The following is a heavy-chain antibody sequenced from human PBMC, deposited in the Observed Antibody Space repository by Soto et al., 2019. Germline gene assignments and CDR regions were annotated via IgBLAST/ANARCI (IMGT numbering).Heavy chain of an antibody. CDR1: GGSVSSGSYY. V-gene: IGHV4-61*01. J-gene: IGHJ4*02. D-gene: IGHD2-15*01. CDR3: AVRPAKKVVWYYFDY. CDR2: IYYSGST. Sequence: SETLSLTCTVSGGSVSSGSYYWSWIRQPPGKGLEWIGYIYYSGSTNYNPSLKSRVTISVDTSKNQFSLKLSSVTAADTAVYYCAVRPAKKVVWYYFDYWGQGTLPTVSP.